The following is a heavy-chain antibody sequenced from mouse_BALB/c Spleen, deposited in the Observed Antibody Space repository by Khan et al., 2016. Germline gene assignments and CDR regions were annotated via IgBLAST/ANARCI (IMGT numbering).Heavy chain of an antibody. V-gene: IGHV9-3*02. CDR1: GYTFTNYG. CDR2: INTNNGAP. J-gene: IGHJ4*01. CDR3: ARWCGNYALDY. Sequence: QIQLVQSGPELKTPGETVKISCKDSGYTFTNYGVHWVKQAPGKGLKWMGWINTNNGAPKYAEEFKGRFAFSLENFASSDLLQLDNLKNEDTATLSCARWCGNYALDYWGQRTSVTVSS. D-gene: IGHD1-1*02.